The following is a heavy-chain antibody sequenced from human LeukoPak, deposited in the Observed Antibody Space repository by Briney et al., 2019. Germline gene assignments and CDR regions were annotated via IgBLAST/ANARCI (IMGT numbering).Heavy chain of an antibody. CDR2: INPSGGST. CDR1: GYTFTSYY. J-gene: IGHJ4*02. V-gene: IGHV1-46*01. CDR3: ARDGYYHPRYFDY. Sequence: ASVKVSCKASGYTFTSYYMHWVRQAPGQGLEWMGIINPSGGSTSYAQKLQGRVTMTTDTSTSTAYMELRSLRSDDTAVYYCARDGYYHPRYFDYWGQGTLVTVSS. D-gene: IGHD3-22*01.